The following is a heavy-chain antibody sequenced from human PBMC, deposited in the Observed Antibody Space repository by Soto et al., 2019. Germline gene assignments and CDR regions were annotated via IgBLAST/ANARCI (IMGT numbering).Heavy chain of an antibody. D-gene: IGHD7-27*01. V-gene: IGHV2-5*02. Sequence: SGPTLVNPTQTLTLTCTFSGFSLTTSGVGVGWIRQPPGKALEWLALIFWDDDKRYSPSLQSRLTITKDTSKNQVVLTMTNMDPVDTATYYCSHAAIWVSNVKNAFDIWGQGTMVTVSS. CDR2: IFWDDDK. CDR3: SHAAIWVSNVKNAFDI. J-gene: IGHJ3*02. CDR1: GFSLTTSGVG.